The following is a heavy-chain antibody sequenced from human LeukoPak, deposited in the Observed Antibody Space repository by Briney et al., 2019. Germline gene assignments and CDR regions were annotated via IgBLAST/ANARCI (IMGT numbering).Heavy chain of an antibody. D-gene: IGHD4-17*01. CDR3: ATYFYGEYGSYYFDY. CDR1: GAFITNSHW. V-gene: IGHV4-4*02. Sequence: SATLSLTCAVSGAFITNSHWWSWARPPPGQGLEWIGEIYHSGTTNYNPSLKSRVTMSVDKSKNQFSLKLSSVTAADTAVYYCATYFYGEYGSYYFDYWGQGTLVTVSS. J-gene: IGHJ4*02. CDR2: IYHSGTT.